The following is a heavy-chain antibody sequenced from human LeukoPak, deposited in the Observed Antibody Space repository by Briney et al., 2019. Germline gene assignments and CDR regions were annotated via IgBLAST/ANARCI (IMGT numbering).Heavy chain of an antibody. Sequence: GGSLRLSCAASGFTFSSYAMSWVRQAPGKGLEWVSAISGSGGSTYYADSVKGRFTISGDNSKNTLYLQMNSLRAEDTAVYYCAKDPEDYYDSSGYYDAFDIWGQGTMVTVSS. CDR1: GFTFSSYA. D-gene: IGHD3-22*01. J-gene: IGHJ3*02. V-gene: IGHV3-23*01. CDR2: ISGSGGST. CDR3: AKDPEDYYDSSGYYDAFDI.